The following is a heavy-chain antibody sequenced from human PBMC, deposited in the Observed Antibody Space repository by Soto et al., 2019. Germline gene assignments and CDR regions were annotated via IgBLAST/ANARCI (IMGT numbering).Heavy chain of an antibody. CDR3: ARERYEWELLYYFDY. Sequence: ASVKVSCKASGYTFTSYGISWVRQAPGQGLEWMGWISAYNGNTNYAQKLQGRVTMTTDTSTSTAYMELRSLRSDDTAVYYCARERYEWELLYYFDYWGQGTLVTVSS. CDR2: ISAYNGNT. J-gene: IGHJ4*02. V-gene: IGHV1-18*01. CDR1: GYTFTSYG. D-gene: IGHD1-26*01.